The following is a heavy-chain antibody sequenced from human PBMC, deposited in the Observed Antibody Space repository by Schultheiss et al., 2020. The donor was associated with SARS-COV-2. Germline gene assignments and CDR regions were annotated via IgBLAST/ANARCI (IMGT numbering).Heavy chain of an antibody. CDR1: GFTFGDYA. D-gene: IGHD3-3*01. Sequence: GESLKISCTASGFTFGDYAMSWFRQAPGKGLEWVGFIRSKAYGGTTEYAASVKGRFTISRDDSKSIAYLQMNSLKTEDTAVYYCTSEDDFWSGYPYFDYWGQGTLVTVSS. V-gene: IGHV3-49*03. J-gene: IGHJ4*02. CDR3: TSEDDFWSGYPYFDY. CDR2: IRSKAYGGTT.